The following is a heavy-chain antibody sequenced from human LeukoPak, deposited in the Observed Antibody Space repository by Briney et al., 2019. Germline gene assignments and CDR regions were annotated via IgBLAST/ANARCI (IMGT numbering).Heavy chain of an antibody. CDR2: INAGNGNT. CDR1: GYTFIRYA. CDR3: ANYGDGFDI. J-gene: IGHJ3*02. D-gene: IGHD3-10*01. Sequence: GASVKVSCKASGYTFIRYAIHWVRQAPGQRLEWMGWINAGNGNTKYSQKFQGRFTITRDTSASTAYMELNSLRSEDTAVYYCANYGDGFDIWGQGTMVTVSS. V-gene: IGHV1-3*01.